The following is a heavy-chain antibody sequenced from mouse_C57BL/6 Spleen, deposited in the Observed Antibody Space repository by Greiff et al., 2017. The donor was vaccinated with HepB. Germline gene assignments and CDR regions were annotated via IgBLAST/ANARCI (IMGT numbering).Heavy chain of an antibody. D-gene: IGHD5-1*01. CDR2: IDPEDGDT. CDR3: ARSEEVPLDY. Sequence: VQLQQSGAELVKPGASVKLSCTASGFTFTDYYMHWVKQRTEQGLEWIGRIDPEDGDTNYAAKFQGKATITADTSSNTAYLQLSSLTSEDTAVYYCARSEEVPLDYWGQGTTLTVSS. J-gene: IGHJ2*01. V-gene: IGHV14-2*01. CDR1: GFTFTDYY.